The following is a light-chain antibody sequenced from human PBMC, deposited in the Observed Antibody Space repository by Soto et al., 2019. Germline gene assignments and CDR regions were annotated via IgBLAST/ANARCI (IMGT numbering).Light chain of an antibody. V-gene: IGKV1-27*01. Sequence: DIQMTQSPSSLSASVGDIVTITCRASQGISNSLAWYQQKPGKVPKLLIHAASTLQSGVPSRFSGSGSGTDFTLTISSLQPEDVATYYCQKYDSAPTFGPGTKVDIK. CDR1: QGISNS. CDR3: QKYDSAPT. J-gene: IGKJ1*01. CDR2: AAS.